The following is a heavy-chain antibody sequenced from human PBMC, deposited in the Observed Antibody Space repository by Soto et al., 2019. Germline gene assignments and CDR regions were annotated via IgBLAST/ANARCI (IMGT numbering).Heavy chain of an antibody. CDR2: INPNSGGT. V-gene: IGHV1-2*02. J-gene: IGHJ5*02. CDR3: ARLDFRMNWFDP. CDR1: GYTFTGYY. D-gene: IGHD3-3*01. Sequence: ASVKVSCKASGYTFTGYYMHWVRQAPGQGLEWMGWINPNSGGTNYAQKFQGRVTMTRDTSISTAYMELSRLRSDDTAVYYCARLDFRMNWFDPWGQGTLVTVSS.